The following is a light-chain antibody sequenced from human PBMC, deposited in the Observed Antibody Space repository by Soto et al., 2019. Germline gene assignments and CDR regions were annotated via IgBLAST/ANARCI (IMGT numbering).Light chain of an antibody. CDR3: QQYGSSRIT. Sequence: ELVVTQSPGTLSLSPGKRATLSCRASQSVSSISVARYQQKPGQAPRLLIYGASSRATGIPDRFSGSGSGTDFTLTIGRLEPEDFAVYYCQQYGSSRITFGQGTRLEI. J-gene: IGKJ5*01. V-gene: IGKV3-20*01. CDR1: QSVSSIS. CDR2: GAS.